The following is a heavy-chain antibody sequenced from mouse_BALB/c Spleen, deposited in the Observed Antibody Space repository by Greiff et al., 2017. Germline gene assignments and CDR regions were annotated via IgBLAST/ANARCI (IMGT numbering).Heavy chain of an antibody. V-gene: IGHV3-2*02. Sequence: VQLKESGPGLVKPSQSLSLTCTVTGYSITSDYAWNWIRQFPGNKLEWMGYISYSGSTSYNPSLKSRISITRDTSKNQFFLQLNSVTTEDTATYYCARNGIRPMDYWGQGTSVTVSS. CDR3: ARNGIRPMDY. CDR1: GYSITSDYA. J-gene: IGHJ4*01. D-gene: IGHD1-2*01. CDR2: ISYSGST.